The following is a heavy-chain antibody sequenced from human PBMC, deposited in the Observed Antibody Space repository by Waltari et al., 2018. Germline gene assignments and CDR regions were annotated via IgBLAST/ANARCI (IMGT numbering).Heavy chain of an antibody. CDR1: GFDFSPYW. V-gene: IGHV3-74*03. Sequence: EVQVVESGGGLVQPGGSLRLTCTASGFDFSPYWMTWVRQVPGKGLVWVSGVNYAGSGTKYADPVRGRFTISRDNARSTVHLQMDNLRVEDTAVYYCGTLEAVASWGQGTLVTVSA. CDR3: GTLEAVAS. CDR2: VNYAGSGT. J-gene: IGHJ5*02.